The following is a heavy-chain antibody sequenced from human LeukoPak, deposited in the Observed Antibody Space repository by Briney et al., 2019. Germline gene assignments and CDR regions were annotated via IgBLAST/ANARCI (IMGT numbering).Heavy chain of an antibody. CDR3: ARGLHLYYDFWNVGDAFDI. V-gene: IGHV1-18*01. D-gene: IGHD3-3*01. CDR1: GYTFISYG. CDR2: ISAYNGNT. Sequence: ASVKVSCKASGYTFISYGISWVRQAPGQGLEWMGWISAYNGNTNYAQKLQGRVTMTTDTSTSTAYMELRSLRSDDTAVYYCARGLHLYYDFWNVGDAFDIWGQGTMVTVSS. J-gene: IGHJ3*02.